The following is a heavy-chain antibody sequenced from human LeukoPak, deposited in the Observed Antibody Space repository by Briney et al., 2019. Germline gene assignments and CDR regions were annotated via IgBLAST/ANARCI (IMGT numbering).Heavy chain of an antibody. CDR2: IYTSGST. D-gene: IGHD6-19*01. CDR3: ARYLNSGWYYFDY. J-gene: IGHJ4*02. CDR1: GGSISSGSYY. Sequence: SETLCLTSAVSGGSISSGSYYGSWIRQPAGEGLGWIDSIYTSGSTTYNHPLKRRVTISVDTSKNQFSLKHGSVTAADTAVYYCARYLNSGWYYFDYWGQGTLVTVSS. V-gene: IGHV4-61*02.